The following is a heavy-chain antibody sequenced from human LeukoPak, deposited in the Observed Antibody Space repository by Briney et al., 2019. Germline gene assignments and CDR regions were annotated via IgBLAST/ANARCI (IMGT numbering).Heavy chain of an antibody. CDR2: ISAYNGNT. V-gene: IGHV1-18*01. Sequence: ASVKVSCKASGGTFSSYAISWVRQAPGQGLEWMGWISAYNGNTNYAQKLQGRVTMTTDTSTSTAYMELRSLRSDDTAVYYCARDVATFYYDSGSYDYWGQGTLLTVSS. J-gene: IGHJ4*02. CDR3: ARDVATFYYDSGSYDY. CDR1: GGTFSSYA. D-gene: IGHD3-10*01.